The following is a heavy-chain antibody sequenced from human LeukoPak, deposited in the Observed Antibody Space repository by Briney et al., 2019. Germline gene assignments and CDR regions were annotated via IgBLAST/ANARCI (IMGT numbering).Heavy chain of an antibody. Sequence: GGSLRLSCAASGFTFSSYAMSWVRQAPGKGLEWVSVISGSGYTYYADSVKGRFTISRDNSKNTLYLQMNSLRAEDTAVYYCAKLITYYNVLTGYPIDHWGQGTLVTVSS. J-gene: IGHJ4*02. CDR3: AKLITYYNVLTGYPIDH. CDR2: ISGSGYT. V-gene: IGHV3-23*01. D-gene: IGHD3-9*01. CDR1: GFTFSSYA.